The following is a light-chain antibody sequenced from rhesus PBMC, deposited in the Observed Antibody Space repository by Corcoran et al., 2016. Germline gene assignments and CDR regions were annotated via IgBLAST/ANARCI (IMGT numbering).Light chain of an antibody. CDR2: AAS. J-gene: IGKJ1*01. CDR3: QQCNAAPWT. V-gene: IGKV1-28*02. Sequence: DIQMTQSPSSLSASVGDTVTITCRTSQGISSYLNWFQQKPGKAPKLLIYAASSLESGVPSRFSGSGSGTEFTLTISSLQPEDFATYYCQQCNAAPWTFGQGTKVEIK. CDR1: QGISSY.